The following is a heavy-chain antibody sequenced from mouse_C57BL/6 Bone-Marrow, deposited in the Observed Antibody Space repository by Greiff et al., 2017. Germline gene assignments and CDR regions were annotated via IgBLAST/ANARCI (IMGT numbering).Heavy chain of an antibody. D-gene: IGHD2-3*01. CDR1: GYTFTDYY. CDR2: IYPGSGNT. CDR3: ANGYYRGFDY. V-gene: IGHV1-84*01. Sequence: HLVESGPELVKPGASVKISCKASGYTFTDYYINWVKQRPGQGLEWIGWIYPGSGNTKYNEKFKGKATLTVDTSSSTAYMPLSSLTSEDSSVYFSANGYYRGFDYWGQGTTLTVSS. J-gene: IGHJ2*01.